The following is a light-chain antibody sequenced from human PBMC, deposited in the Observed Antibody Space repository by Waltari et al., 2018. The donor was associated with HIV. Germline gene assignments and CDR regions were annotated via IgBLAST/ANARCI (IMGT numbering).Light chain of an antibody. V-gene: IGLV2-14*03. CDR3: SSYTSSGPRYVL. CDR1: SGDVGGYNF. Sequence: QSALTQPASVSGSPGQSIPIPCTGTSGDVGGYNFVSWYQQHPGKAPKLIIYNVNTRPSGVSIRFSGSRSANTAALTISGLQAEDEADYFCSSYTSSGPRYVLFGGGTRLTVL. CDR2: NVN. J-gene: IGLJ2*01.